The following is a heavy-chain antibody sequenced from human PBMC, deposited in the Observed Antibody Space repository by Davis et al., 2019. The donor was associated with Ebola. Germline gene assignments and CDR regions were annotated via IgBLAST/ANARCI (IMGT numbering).Heavy chain of an antibody. J-gene: IGHJ4*02. CDR2: ISSNGGTM. CDR3: ARDWTGEPHFDF. CDR1: GFTFNINS. Sequence: PGGSLRLSCEVSGFTFNINSMNWVRQAPGKGLEWVSYISSNGGTMYYSDSVKGRFTISRDNAKNSLYLQMSSLRAEDTAVYYCARDWTGEPHFDFWGQGTLVTVSS. D-gene: IGHD3/OR15-3a*01. V-gene: IGHV3-48*04.